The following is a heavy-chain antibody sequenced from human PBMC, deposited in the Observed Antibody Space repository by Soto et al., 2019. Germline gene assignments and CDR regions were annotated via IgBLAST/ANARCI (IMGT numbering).Heavy chain of an antibody. V-gene: IGHV3-74*01. J-gene: IGHJ3*01. Sequence: EVQLVESGGGLVQPGESLRLSCAASGFTFSYYWMHWVRQAPGKGLVWVSRIHSDGSSTTYADSVKGRLTISRDNARNTVYLQMNSPRVEDTAVYYCARGDRGAFDLWGQGTVVTVSS. D-gene: IGHD1-26*01. CDR2: IHSDGSST. CDR1: GFTFSYYW. CDR3: ARGDRGAFDL.